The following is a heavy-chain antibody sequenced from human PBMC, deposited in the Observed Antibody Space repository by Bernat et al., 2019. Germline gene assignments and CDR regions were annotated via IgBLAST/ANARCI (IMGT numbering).Heavy chain of an antibody. Sequence: QLQLQESGPGLVKPSETLSLTCTVSAGSISSHNYFWGWIREPPGKGLEWIGSVYSSGSTYYNPSLKGRVTISVDTSKNQFSLKLTSVTAADTAVYYCARLDGSTSLTDAFDIWGQGTMVTVSS. CDR2: VYSSGST. V-gene: IGHV4-39*01. CDR1: AGSISSHNYF. D-gene: IGHD2-2*01. J-gene: IGHJ3*02. CDR3: ARLDGSTSLTDAFDI.